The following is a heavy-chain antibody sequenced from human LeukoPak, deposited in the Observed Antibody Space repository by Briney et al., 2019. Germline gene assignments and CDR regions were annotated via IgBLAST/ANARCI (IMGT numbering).Heavy chain of an antibody. CDR2: IRSKANSYAT. J-gene: IGHJ4*02. Sequence: GGSLRLSCAASGFTFSGSTIHWVRQASGKGLEWVGRIRSKANSYATAYAASVKGRFTISRDDSKNTAYLQMNSLKTEDTAVYYCIRLGEYSGSSEDYWGQGTLVTVSS. V-gene: IGHV3-73*01. D-gene: IGHD1-26*01. CDR1: GFTFSGST. CDR3: IRLGEYSGSSEDY.